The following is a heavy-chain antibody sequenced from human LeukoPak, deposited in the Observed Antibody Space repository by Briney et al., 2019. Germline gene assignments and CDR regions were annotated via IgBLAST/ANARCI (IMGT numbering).Heavy chain of an antibody. J-gene: IGHJ5*02. Sequence: PGGSLRLSCAASGFTFSSYGMHWVRQAPGKGLEWVAVIWYDGSNKYYADSVKGRFTISRVNSKNTLYLQMNSLRAEDTAVYYCARENQYYDSSGYYSWFDPWGQGTLVTVSS. V-gene: IGHV3-33*01. D-gene: IGHD3-22*01. CDR3: ARENQYYDSSGYYSWFDP. CDR1: GFTFSSYG. CDR2: IWYDGSNK.